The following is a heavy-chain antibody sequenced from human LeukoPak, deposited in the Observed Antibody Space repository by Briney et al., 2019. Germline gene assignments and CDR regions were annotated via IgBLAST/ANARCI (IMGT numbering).Heavy chain of an antibody. J-gene: IGHJ4*02. CDR1: GYTFTGYY. CDR2: INPNSGGT. D-gene: IGHD3-10*01. V-gene: IGHV1-2*06. CDR3: ARDTLWFGNVAGDY. Sequence: ASVKVSCKASGYTFTGYYMHWVRQAPGQGLEWMGRINPNSGGTNYAQKFQGRVTMPRDTSISTAYMELSRLRCDDTAVHYCARDTLWFGNVAGDYWGQGTLVTVSS.